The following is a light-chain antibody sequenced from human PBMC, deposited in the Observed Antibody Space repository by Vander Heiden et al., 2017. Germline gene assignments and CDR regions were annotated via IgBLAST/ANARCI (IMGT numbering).Light chain of an antibody. Sequence: QPVVTQEPSFAVSPGGTVTPTSGSGTGSVTTSYFPSWYQQTPGQAPRTLFYNTNTRSSGVPDRFSGSILGNKAALTITGAQADDESDYYCGLYLRTGIWVFGGGTKLTGL. CDR1: TGSVTTSYF. CDR2: NTN. J-gene: IGLJ3*02. V-gene: IGLV8-61*01. CDR3: GLYLRTGIWV.